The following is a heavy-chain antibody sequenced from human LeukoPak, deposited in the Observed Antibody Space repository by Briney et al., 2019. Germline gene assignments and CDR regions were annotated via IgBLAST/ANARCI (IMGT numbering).Heavy chain of an antibody. D-gene: IGHD3-10*01. CDR3: AKGWVAWGVRYDAFDI. J-gene: IGHJ3*02. CDR1: GFTFSSYA. Sequence: GGSLRLSCAASGFTFSSYAMSWVRQAPGKGLEWVSAISGSGGMTYYADSVKGRFTISRGNSKNTLYLQMNTLRAEDKDVYYCAKGWVAWGVRYDAFDIWGQGTMVTVSS. CDR2: ISGSGGMT. V-gene: IGHV3-23*01.